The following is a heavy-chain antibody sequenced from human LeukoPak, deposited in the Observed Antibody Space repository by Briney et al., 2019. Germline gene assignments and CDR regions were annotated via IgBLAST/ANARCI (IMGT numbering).Heavy chain of an antibody. J-gene: IGHJ4*02. D-gene: IGHD4-23*01. CDR2: INSDGSST. Sequence: GGSLRLSCAASGFTFSSYWMHWVRQAPGKGLVWVSRINSDGSSTSYADSVKGRFTISRDNAKNSLYLQMNSLRAEDTAVYYCARSDTTVVTDRFDYWGQGTLVTVSS. CDR1: GFTFSSYW. CDR3: ARSDTTVVTDRFDY. V-gene: IGHV3-74*01.